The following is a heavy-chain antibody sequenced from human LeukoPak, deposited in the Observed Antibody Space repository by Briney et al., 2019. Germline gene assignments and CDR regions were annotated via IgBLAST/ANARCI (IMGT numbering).Heavy chain of an antibody. V-gene: IGHV1-18*01. Sequence: ASVKVSCKASGYTFTSYDINWVRQATGQGLEWMGWISAYNGNTSYAQKLQGRVTMTTDTSTSTAYMELRSLRSDDTAVYYCARGNCSGGSCYSVLDYYYGMDVWGQGTTVTVSS. CDR2: ISAYNGNT. D-gene: IGHD2-15*01. J-gene: IGHJ6*02. CDR1: GYTFTSYD. CDR3: ARGNCSGGSCYSVLDYYYGMDV.